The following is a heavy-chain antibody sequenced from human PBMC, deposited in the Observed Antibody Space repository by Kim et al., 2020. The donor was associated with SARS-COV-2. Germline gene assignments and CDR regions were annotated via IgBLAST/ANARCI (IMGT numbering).Heavy chain of an antibody. Sequence: SETLSLTCAVYGGSFSGYYWSWIRQPPGKGLEWIGEINHSGSTNYNPSLKSRVTISVDTSKNQFSLKLSSVTAADPAVYSCRRGLRRRYYATSEYDYWD. CDR3: RRGLRRRYYATSEYDY. J-gene: IGHJ4*01. CDR2: INHSGST. CDR1: GGSFSGYY. D-gene: IGHD3-10*01. V-gene: IGHV4-34*01.